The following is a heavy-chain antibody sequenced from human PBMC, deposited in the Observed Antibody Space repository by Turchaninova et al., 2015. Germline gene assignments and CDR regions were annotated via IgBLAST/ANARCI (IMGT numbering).Heavy chain of an antibody. CDR1: GFDFSDHY. Sequence: GGSLRLSCAASGFDFSDHYMSWIRQAPGKGLEWFSYIGDSGSTIYYTDSVKVRFTISRDNAKNSLYLQMNSLRAEDTAVYYCARGRYYGSGEFDYWGQGTLVTVSS. V-gene: IGHV3-11*01. CDR3: ARGRYYGSGEFDY. D-gene: IGHD3-10*01. CDR2: IGDSGSTI. J-gene: IGHJ4*02.